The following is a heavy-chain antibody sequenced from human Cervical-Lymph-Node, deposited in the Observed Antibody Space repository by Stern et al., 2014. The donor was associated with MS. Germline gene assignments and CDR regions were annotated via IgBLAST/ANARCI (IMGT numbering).Heavy chain of an antibody. V-gene: IGHV5-51*03. D-gene: IGHD1-26*01. CDR1: GYSFTNYW. CDR3: ARGAPPEN. CDR2: IYPSDSDP. J-gene: IGHJ4*02. Sequence: EDQLVESGAEVKKPGESLKISCKTAGYSFTNYWIGWVRQMPGKGLEWMGIIYPSDSDPSYSPSFQGQVIISADKSIGTAYLQWRSLKASDSGIYYCARGAPPENWGQGTLVTVSS.